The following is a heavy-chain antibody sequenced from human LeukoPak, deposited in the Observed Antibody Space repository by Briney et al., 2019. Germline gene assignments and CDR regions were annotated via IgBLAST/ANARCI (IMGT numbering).Heavy chain of an antibody. CDR2: ISYDGSNK. D-gene: IGHD1-26*01. CDR1: GFTSTSYG. Sequence: GGTLRPSCAPSGFTSTSYGMHWVRQAPGKGQEWVAVISYDGSNKYYAASVKGRFTISRDNSKNTLYLQMNSLRAEDTAVYYCAKDSLVGPLDYWGQGTLVTVSS. J-gene: IGHJ4*02. V-gene: IGHV3-30*18. CDR3: AKDSLVGPLDY.